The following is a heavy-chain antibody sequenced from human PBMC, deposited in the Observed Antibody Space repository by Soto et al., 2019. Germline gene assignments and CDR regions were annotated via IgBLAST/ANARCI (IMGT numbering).Heavy chain of an antibody. D-gene: IGHD1-26*01. Sequence: PSETLSLTCTVSGDSISSVDHYWSWIRQPPGKGLEWMGYIYHCGSTHYNPSLNSRLTISIDTSTNRFSLNLTSVTAADTAVYFCSRLRWETENNWFDPWGQGALVTVSS. CDR2: IYHCGST. V-gene: IGHV4-30-4*01. CDR3: SRLRWETENNWFDP. CDR1: GDSISSVDHY. J-gene: IGHJ5*02.